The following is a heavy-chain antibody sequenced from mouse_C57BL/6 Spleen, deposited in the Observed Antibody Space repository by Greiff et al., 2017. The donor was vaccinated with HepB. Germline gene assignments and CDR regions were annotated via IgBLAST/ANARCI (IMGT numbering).Heavy chain of an antibody. V-gene: IGHV1-55*01. D-gene: IGHD3-2*02. CDR2: IYPGSGST. J-gene: IGHJ3*01. CDR3: ARGTAQVAWFAY. CDR1: GYTFTSYW. Sequence: QVHVKQPGAELVKPGASVKMSCKASGYTFTSYWITWVKQRPGQGLEWIGDIYPGSGSTNYNEKFKSKATLTVDTSSSTAYMQLSSLTSEDSAVYYCARGTAQVAWFAYWGQGTLVTVSA.